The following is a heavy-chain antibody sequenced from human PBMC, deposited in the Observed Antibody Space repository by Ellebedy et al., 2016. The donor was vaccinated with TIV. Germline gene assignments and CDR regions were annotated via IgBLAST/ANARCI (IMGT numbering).Heavy chain of an antibody. V-gene: IGHV3-23*01. Sequence: GESLKISCAASGFTFSSSAMSWVRQAPGKGLEWVSGFGVSGDTTYYTDSVKGRFTISRDNSKNTLYLQMNSLRAEDTAMYYCARGKSGTYIHHAFDCWGQGTLVTVSS. CDR3: ARGKSGTYIHHAFDC. D-gene: IGHD3-10*01. J-gene: IGHJ4*02. CDR2: FGVSGDTT. CDR1: GFTFSSSA.